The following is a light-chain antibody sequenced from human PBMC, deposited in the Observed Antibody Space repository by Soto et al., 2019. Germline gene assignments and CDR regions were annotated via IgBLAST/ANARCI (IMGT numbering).Light chain of an antibody. CDR3: QQYGDSLLT. J-gene: IGKJ4*01. V-gene: IGKV3-20*01. CDR2: GAS. CDR1: QSVTSNY. Sequence: EIVLTQSPGTLSLSPGERATLSCRASQSVTSNYLAWYQRKPGQAPRLLIYGASSRATGIPDRFSGSGSGTDFSLTISRLAPEDFAVYYCQQYGDSLLTFGGGTRVEMK.